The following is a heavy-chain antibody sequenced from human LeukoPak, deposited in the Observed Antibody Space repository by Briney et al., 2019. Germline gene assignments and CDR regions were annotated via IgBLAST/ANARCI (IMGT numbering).Heavy chain of an antibody. CDR1: GFTFGDYA. Sequence: GGSLRLSCAASGFTFGDYAMHWVRQAPGKGLEWVSGISWNGGSIGYADSVKGRFTISRDNAKNSLYLQMNSLRAEDTAVYFCAKDRGYSGYDIDYWGQGTLVTVSS. CDR2: ISWNGGSI. V-gene: IGHV3-9*01. CDR3: AKDRGYSGYDIDY. J-gene: IGHJ4*02. D-gene: IGHD5-12*01.